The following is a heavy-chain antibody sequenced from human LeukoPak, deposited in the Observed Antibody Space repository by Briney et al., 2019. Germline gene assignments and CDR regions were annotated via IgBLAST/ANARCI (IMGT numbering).Heavy chain of an antibody. CDR2: MNPNSGNT. V-gene: IGHV1-8*01. J-gene: IGHJ6*02. CDR1: GYTFTNYD. D-gene: IGHD6-13*01. Sequence: ASVKVSCKASGYTFTNYDINWVRQATGQGLEWMGWMNPNSGNTGYAQKFQGRVTMTRNTSISTAYMELSSLRSEDTAVYYCARGGAAAAGTKYYYYYYGMDVWGQGTTVTVSS. CDR3: ARGGAAAAGTKYYYYYYGMDV.